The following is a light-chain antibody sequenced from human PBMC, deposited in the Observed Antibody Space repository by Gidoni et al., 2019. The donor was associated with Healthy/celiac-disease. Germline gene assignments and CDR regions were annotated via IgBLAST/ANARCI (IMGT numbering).Light chain of an antibody. J-gene: IGLJ2*01. Sequence: QSVLTQPPSASGTPGQRVTISCSGSSSNIGSNYVYWYQQLPGTAPKLLIYRNNQRPSGVPDRFSGSKSGTSASLAISGLRSEDEADYYCAAWDASREMVFGGGTKLTVL. CDR2: RNN. CDR1: SSNIGSNY. V-gene: IGLV1-47*01. CDR3: AAWDASREMV.